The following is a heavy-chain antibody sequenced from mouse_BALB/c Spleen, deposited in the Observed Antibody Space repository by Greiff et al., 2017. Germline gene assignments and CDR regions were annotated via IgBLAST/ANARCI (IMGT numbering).Heavy chain of an antibody. D-gene: IGHD2-4*01. V-gene: IGHV1S135*01. CDR3: ATTMITTGGYYAMDY. CDR2: IDPYNGGT. Sequence: EVKLMESGPELVKPGASVKVSCKASGYAFTSYNMYWVKQSHGKSLEWIGYIDPYNGGTSYNQKFKGKATLTVDKSSSTAYMHLNSLTSEDSAVYYCATTMITTGGYYAMDYWGQGTSVTVSS. CDR1: GYAFTSYN. J-gene: IGHJ4*01.